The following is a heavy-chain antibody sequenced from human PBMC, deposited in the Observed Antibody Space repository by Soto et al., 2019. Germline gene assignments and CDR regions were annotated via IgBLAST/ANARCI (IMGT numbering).Heavy chain of an antibody. CDR3: ARQRPTDGRWEFANYYGMDV. Sequence: KTSETLSLTCAVYGGSFSAYYWSWVRQPPGKGLERIGEIIHSESTKYNPSLKSRVTISVDTSKNQFSLKLSSVTAADTAVYYCARQRPTDGRWEFANYYGMDVWGQGTPVTVSS. V-gene: IGHV4-34*12. CDR2: IIHSEST. CDR1: GGSFSAYY. J-gene: IGHJ6*02. D-gene: IGHD1-26*01.